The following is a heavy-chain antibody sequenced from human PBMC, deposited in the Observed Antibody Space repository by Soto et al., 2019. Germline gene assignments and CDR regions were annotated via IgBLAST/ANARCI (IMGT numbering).Heavy chain of an antibody. Sequence: GGSLRLSCAASGFTFSYYAMHWVRQAPGKGLEWVAVAWHDGSNKYYADSVKGRFTISRDNSKNTLYLQMNSLRADDTAVYYCSGTPLWFDPWGQGTLVTVSS. J-gene: IGHJ5*02. CDR2: AWHDGSNK. CDR1: GFTFSYYA. V-gene: IGHV3-33*01. CDR3: SGTPLWFDP.